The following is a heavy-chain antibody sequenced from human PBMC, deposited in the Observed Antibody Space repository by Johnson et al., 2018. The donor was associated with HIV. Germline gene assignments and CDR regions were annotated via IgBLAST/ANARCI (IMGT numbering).Heavy chain of an antibody. J-gene: IGHJ3*02. D-gene: IGHD4-11*01. V-gene: IGHV3-11*04. CDR2: ISYDGSNK. Sequence: VQLVESGGGLVKPGGSLRLSCAASGFTFSDYYMSWIRQAPGKGLEWVAVISYDGSNKYYADSVKGRFTISRDNAKNSLYLQMNSLRAEDTAVYYCARTDSAPAHDAFDIWGQGTMVTVSS. CDR3: ARTDSAPAHDAFDI. CDR1: GFTFSDYY.